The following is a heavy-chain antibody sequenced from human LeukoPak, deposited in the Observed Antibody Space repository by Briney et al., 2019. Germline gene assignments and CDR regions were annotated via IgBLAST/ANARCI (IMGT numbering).Heavy chain of an antibody. CDR2: INPSGGST. CDR1: GYTFTSYY. J-gene: IGHJ5*02. Sequence: ASVKVSCKASGYTFTSYYMHWVRQAPGQGLEWMGIINPSGGSTSYAQKFQGRATMTRDTSTSTVYMELSSLRSEDTAVYYCARGSGITIFGVVKNWFDPWGQGTLVTVSS. V-gene: IGHV1-46*01. D-gene: IGHD3-3*01. CDR3: ARGSGITIFGVVKNWFDP.